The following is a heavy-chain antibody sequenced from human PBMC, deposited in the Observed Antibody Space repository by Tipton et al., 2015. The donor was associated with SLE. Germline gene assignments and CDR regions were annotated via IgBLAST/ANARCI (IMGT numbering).Heavy chain of an antibody. CDR2: INHQGST. J-gene: IGHJ4*02. CDR3: AAIPLFYGDKYVVDF. Sequence: TLSLTCAVFGGSFSGCYWSWSRKPPAKGLEWIGEINHQGSTNYKPSLKSRVTISLDPSKNQFSLNLDSVSAADTAVYYCAAIPLFYGDKYVVDFWGQGTLVTVSS. CDR1: GGSFSGCY. V-gene: IGHV4-34*01. D-gene: IGHD4-23*01.